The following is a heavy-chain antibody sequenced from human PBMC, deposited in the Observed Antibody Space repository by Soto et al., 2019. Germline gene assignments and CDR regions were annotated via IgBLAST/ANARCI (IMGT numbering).Heavy chain of an antibody. CDR2: IWYDGSNK. Sequence: QVQLVESGGGVVQPGRSLRLSCAASGFTFSSYGMHWVRQAPGKGLEWVAVIWYDGSNKYYADSVKGRFTISRDNSKNTLYLQMNSLRAEDTAVYYCARDQGVGSSSWYRPNYYYYGMDVWGQGTTVTVSS. V-gene: IGHV3-33*01. CDR3: ARDQGVGSSSWYRPNYYYYGMDV. J-gene: IGHJ6*02. D-gene: IGHD6-13*01. CDR1: GFTFSSYG.